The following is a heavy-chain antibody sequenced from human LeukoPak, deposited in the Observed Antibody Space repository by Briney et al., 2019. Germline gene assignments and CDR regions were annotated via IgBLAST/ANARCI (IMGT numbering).Heavy chain of an antibody. CDR1: GYTFIDYY. V-gene: IGHV1-2*02. CDR3: ARAMWSSSWYSDAFDI. D-gene: IGHD6-13*01. J-gene: IGHJ3*02. Sequence: ASVKVSCKASGYTFIDYYMHWVRQAPGQGLEWMGFINHHSGATNLAQKFQGRVTLTRDTSINTAYMELSSLRSEDTAVYYCARAMWSSSWYSDAFDIWGQGTMVTVSS. CDR2: INHHSGAT.